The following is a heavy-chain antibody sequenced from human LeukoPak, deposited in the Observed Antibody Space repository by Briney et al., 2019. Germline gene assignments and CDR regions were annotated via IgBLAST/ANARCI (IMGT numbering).Heavy chain of an antibody. CDR2: IYSGGGT. J-gene: IGHJ6*03. D-gene: IGHD3-10*01. CDR1: GFTVSSNY. Sequence: GGSLRLSCAASGFTVSSNYMTWVRQAPGKGLEWVSVIYSGGGTYYADSVKGRFTISRDNFKNTLYLQMNSLRAEDTAVYYCARAAQEWELWFDYYYYYYMDVWGKGTTVTVSS. CDR3: ARAAQEWELWFDYYYYYYMDV. V-gene: IGHV3-53*01.